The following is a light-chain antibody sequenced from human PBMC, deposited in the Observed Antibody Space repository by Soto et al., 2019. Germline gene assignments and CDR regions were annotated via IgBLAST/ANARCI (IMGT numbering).Light chain of an antibody. J-gene: IGKJ5*01. V-gene: IGKV3-15*01. Sequence: ESVSTQSQGTLSLPPGERCALSCMAGQALSVSFLAWYQQKAGQAPRLLIYRASSRATGIPARFSGSESGTEFTLTISSLQSEDFEVYYCQQYNNWPITCGQGTRVEIK. CDR2: RAS. CDR3: QQYNNWPIT. CDR1: QALSVSF.